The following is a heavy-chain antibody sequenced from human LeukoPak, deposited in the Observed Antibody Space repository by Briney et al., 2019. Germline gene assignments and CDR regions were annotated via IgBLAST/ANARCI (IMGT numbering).Heavy chain of an antibody. CDR3: ARNVPSAARPNYYYYMDV. Sequence: GASVKVFCKASGGTFSSYAVNWVRQAPGQGLEWMGGIIPIFGTANYAQKFQGRVTITTDESTSTAYMELSSLRSEDTAVYYCARNVPSAARPNYYYYMDVWGKGTTVTVSS. J-gene: IGHJ6*03. CDR2: IIPIFGTA. CDR1: GGTFSSYA. D-gene: IGHD6-6*01. V-gene: IGHV1-69*05.